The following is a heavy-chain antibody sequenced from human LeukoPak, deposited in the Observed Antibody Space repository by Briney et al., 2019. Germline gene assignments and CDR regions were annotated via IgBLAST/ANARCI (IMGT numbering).Heavy chain of an antibody. J-gene: IGHJ3*02. CDR3: ARDQNXXXXXKAFDI. CDR2: IIPILGIA. Sequence: SVKASCKASGGTFSSYAISWVRQAPGQGLEWMGRIIPILGIAXYAQKFQGRVTITADKSTSTAYMELSSLRSEDTAVYYCARDQNXXXXXKAFDIWGQGTMVTVSS. V-gene: IGHV1-69*04. CDR1: GGTFSSYA.